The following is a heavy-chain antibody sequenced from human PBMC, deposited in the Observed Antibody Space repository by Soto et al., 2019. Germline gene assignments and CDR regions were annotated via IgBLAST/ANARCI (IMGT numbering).Heavy chain of an antibody. CDR1: GYTFTSYV. J-gene: IGHJ4*02. CDR3: ARDLGYYDSSGYYFYYFDY. D-gene: IGHD3-22*01. Sequence: GASVKVSCKASGYTFTSYVISWLRHAPGQGLEWMGWISAYNGNTNYAQKLQGRVTMTTDTSTSTAYMELRSLRSDDTAAYYCARDLGYYDSSGYYFYYFDYWGQGTLVTVSS. CDR2: ISAYNGNT. V-gene: IGHV1-18*01.